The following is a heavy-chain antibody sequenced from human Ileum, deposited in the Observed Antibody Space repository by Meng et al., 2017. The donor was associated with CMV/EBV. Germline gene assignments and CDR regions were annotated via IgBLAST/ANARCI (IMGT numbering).Heavy chain of an antibody. D-gene: IGHD6-19*01. CDR1: GFTFTDYG. CDR3: ATGGIVAVTTQGLGY. J-gene: IGHJ4*02. CDR2: INWTTGIT. Sequence: SGFTFTDYGMNWVRQAPGKGLEWVSGINWTTGITNYADSVKGRFIISRDNAKSTLYLQMNSLRAEDTALYYCATGGIVAVTTQGLGYWGQGTLVTVSS. V-gene: IGHV3-20*03.